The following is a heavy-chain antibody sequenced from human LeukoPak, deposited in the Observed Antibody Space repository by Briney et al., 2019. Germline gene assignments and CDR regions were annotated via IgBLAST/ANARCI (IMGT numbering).Heavy chain of an antibody. CDR3: ARGSGTARFDY. Sequence: GGSLRLSCAASGFTVGNNYMNWVRQAPGKGLEWVSLIYSGGDTHYADSVEGRFTISRDSSKNTLYLQMNSLRAEDTAVYYCARGSGTARFDYWGQGTLVTVSS. D-gene: IGHD1-26*01. J-gene: IGHJ4*02. CDR2: IYSGGDT. V-gene: IGHV3-66*01. CDR1: GFTVGNNY.